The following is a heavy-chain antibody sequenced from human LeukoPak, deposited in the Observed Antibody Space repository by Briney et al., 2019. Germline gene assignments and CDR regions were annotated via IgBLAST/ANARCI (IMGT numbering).Heavy chain of an antibody. CDR2: ISWNSGSI. D-gene: IGHD6-19*01. CDR1: GFTFDDYA. V-gene: IGHV3-9*01. CDR3: AKGRQYSSGYFDY. J-gene: IGHJ4*02. Sequence: GGSLRLSCAASGFTFDDYAMHWVRQAPGKGLEWVSGISWNSGSIGYADFVKGRFTISRDNAKNSLYLQMNSLRAEDTALYYCAKGRQYSSGYFDYWGQGTLITVSS.